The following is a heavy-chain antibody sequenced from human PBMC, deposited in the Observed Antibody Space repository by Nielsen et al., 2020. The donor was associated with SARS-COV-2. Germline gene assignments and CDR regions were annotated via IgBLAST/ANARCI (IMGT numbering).Heavy chain of an antibody. V-gene: IGHV4-34*01. J-gene: IGHJ4*02. Sequence: SETLSLTCAVYGGSFSGYYWSWIRQPPGKGLEWIGEINHSGSTNYNPSLKSRVTISVDTSKNQFSLKLSSVTAADTAVYYCAVVANDYWGRGTLVTVSS. CDR3: AVVANDY. D-gene: IGHD2-15*01. CDR2: INHSGST. CDR1: GGSFSGYY.